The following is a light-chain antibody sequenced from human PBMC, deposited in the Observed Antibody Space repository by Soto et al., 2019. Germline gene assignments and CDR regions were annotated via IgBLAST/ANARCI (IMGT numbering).Light chain of an antibody. Sequence: EIPVTHSPATLYSPLVHIANLTFRASQTISSWLAWYQQKPGKAPKLLIYKASSLESGVPSRFSGSGSGTEFTLTISSLQPDDFATYYCQQDNSYSRKFGQGTKVEIK. CDR3: QQDNSYSRK. V-gene: IGKV1-5*03. J-gene: IGKJ1*01. CDR1: QTISSW. CDR2: KAS.